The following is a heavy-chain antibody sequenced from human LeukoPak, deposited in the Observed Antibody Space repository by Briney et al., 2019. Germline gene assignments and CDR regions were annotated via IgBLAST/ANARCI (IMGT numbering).Heavy chain of an antibody. CDR1: GFTFSSYA. D-gene: IGHD6-19*01. Sequence: SGGSLRLSCAASGFTFSSYAMSWVRQAPGKGLEWVSAISGSGGSTYYADSVKGRFTISRDNSKNTLYLQMNSLRAEDTAVYYCAKGRGSSGWYNWFDPWGQGTLVTVPS. CDR3: AKGRGSSGWYNWFDP. CDR2: ISGSGGST. J-gene: IGHJ5*02. V-gene: IGHV3-23*01.